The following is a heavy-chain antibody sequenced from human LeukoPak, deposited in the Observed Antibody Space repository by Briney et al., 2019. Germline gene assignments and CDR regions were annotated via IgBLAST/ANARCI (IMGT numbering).Heavy chain of an antibody. CDR1: GYTFTGYY. D-gene: IGHD3-16*01. CDR2: INPNSGGT. V-gene: IGHV1-2*02. CDR3: ARGYDYVWGAADSPLKY. J-gene: IGHJ4*02. Sequence: AAVKVSCKAPGYTFTGYYMHWVRQAPGQGLEWMGWINPNSGGTNYAQKFQGRVTMTRDTSISTAYMELSRLRSDDTAVYYCARGYDYVWGAADSPLKYWGQGTLVTVSS.